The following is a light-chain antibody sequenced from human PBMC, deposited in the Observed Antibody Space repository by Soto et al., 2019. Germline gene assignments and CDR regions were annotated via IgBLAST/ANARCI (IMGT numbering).Light chain of an antibody. CDR2: DAS. J-gene: IGKJ4*01. Sequence: EIVLTQSPATVSLSPGERATLSCRASQSVSSYLAWYQQKLGQAPRLLIYDASNRATGIPARFSGSGSGTDFTLTISSLESEDFAGYYCQQRSNGGTVGGGTKVDIK. CDR1: QSVSSY. CDR3: QQRSNGGT. V-gene: IGKV3-11*01.